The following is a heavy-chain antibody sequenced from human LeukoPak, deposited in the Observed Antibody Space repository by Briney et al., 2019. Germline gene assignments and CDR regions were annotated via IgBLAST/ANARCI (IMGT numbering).Heavy chain of an antibody. Sequence: GGSLRLSCAASGFTFSSYWMSWVRQAPGKGLEWVANIKQDGSEKYYVDSVKGRFTISRDNAKNSLYLQMNSLRAEDTAVYYCARWGIAAAGPVFDYWGQGTLVTVSS. D-gene: IGHD6-13*01. V-gene: IGHV3-7*01. CDR3: ARWGIAAAGPVFDY. CDR2: IKQDGSEK. J-gene: IGHJ4*02. CDR1: GFTFSSYW.